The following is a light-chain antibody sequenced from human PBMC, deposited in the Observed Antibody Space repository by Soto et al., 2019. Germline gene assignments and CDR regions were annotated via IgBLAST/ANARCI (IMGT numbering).Light chain of an antibody. CDR1: QSISDR. J-gene: IGKJ2*01. CDR2: RAS. Sequence: DIRLTQSPSTLSASVGDRVTITCRASQSISDRLAWYQQKSGKAPRLLIYRASSLENGVPSRFSGSGSGTEFTLTISSLQPDDFATYYCQQYDAYSAITVGQGTKLDI. CDR3: QQYDAYSAIT. V-gene: IGKV1-5*03.